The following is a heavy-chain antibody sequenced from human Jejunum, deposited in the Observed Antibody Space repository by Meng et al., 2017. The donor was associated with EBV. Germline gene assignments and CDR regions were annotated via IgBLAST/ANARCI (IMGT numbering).Heavy chain of an antibody. J-gene: IGHJ4*02. CDR2: VHFSGIT. V-gene: IGHV4-34*02. CDR3: ARRTGDYVGGY. CDR1: GGSFSGYY. Sequence: QVQLKQWGGGLLGPTETLSLTCAVYGGSFSGYYWSWVRQPPGRGLEYIGEVHFSGITNYTPSLKSRVTMSVDASKNQFSLRLTSVTAADTAVYYCARRTGDYVGGYWGQGTLVTVSS. D-gene: IGHD2-8*02.